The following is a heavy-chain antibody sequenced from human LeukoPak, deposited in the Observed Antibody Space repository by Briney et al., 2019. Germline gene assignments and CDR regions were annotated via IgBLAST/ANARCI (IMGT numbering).Heavy chain of an antibody. CDR2: IHKSGNT. Sequence: SETLSLTCTVSGDSISITNDYWAWIRQPQGTGLEWIGSIHKSGNTYYNSSLESRVTVSVDTSKNHFSLKLVSVTVADTAVYYCARHRYDNTEYLIEYFDLWGRGTLVSVSS. CDR3: ARHRYDNTEYLIEYFDL. V-gene: IGHV4-39*01. CDR1: GDSISITNDY. J-gene: IGHJ2*01. D-gene: IGHD6-6*01.